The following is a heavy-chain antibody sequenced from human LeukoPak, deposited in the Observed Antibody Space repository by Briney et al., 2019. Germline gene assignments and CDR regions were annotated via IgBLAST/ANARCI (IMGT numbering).Heavy chain of an antibody. Sequence: PSETLSLTCVVYGGSFSDYYWTWIRQPPGKGLEWIGEINHSGRTNYNPSLKSRVITSLDTSKNQFSLKLSSVTAADTAVYYCARGGRSEYYGSRSHDYWGQGTLVTVSS. CDR1: GGSFSDYY. CDR3: ARGGRSEYYGSRSHDY. CDR2: INHSGRT. J-gene: IGHJ4*02. V-gene: IGHV4-34*01. D-gene: IGHD3-10*01.